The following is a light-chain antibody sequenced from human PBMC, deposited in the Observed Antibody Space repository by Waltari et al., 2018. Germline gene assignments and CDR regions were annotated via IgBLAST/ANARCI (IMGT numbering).Light chain of an antibody. CDR1: SSDVGGYNY. CDR3: SSYAGFNNFVV. Sequence: QSALTQPPSASGSPGQSVTISCTGTSSDVGGYNYVSWYQHHPGKAPKLMIYEVSKRPSGVPVRFSGSKAGNTASLTVSGLQAEDEADYDCSSYAGFNNFVVFGGGTSVTVL. J-gene: IGLJ2*01. V-gene: IGLV2-8*01. CDR2: EVS.